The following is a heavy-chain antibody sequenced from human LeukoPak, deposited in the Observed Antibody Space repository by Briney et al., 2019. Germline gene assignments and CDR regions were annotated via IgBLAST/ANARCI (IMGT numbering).Heavy chain of an antibody. Sequence: ASVKVSCKASGYTFTSYGISWVRQAPGQGLEWMGWISAYNGNTNYAQKLQGRVTMTTDTSTSTAYMELTSLRSDDTAVYYCARDSHFVLWFGELLGSYYFDYWGQGTLVTVSS. CDR3: ARDSHFVLWFGELLGSYYFDY. CDR1: GYTFTSYG. D-gene: IGHD3-10*01. CDR2: ISAYNGNT. V-gene: IGHV1-18*01. J-gene: IGHJ4*02.